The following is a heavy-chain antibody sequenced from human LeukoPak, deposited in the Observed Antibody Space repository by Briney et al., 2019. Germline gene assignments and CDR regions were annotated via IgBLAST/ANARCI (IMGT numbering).Heavy chain of an antibody. CDR3: ARAAYSVNWFDP. J-gene: IGHJ5*02. CDR2: IYYSGST. D-gene: IGHD6-13*01. CDR1: GGSVSSGSYY. V-gene: IGHV4-61*01. Sequence: SETLSLTCTVSGGSVSSGSYYWSWIRQPPGKGLEWIGYIYYSGSTNYNPSLKSRVTISVDTSKNQFSLKLSSVTAADTAVYYCARAAYSVNWFDPWGQGTLVTVSS.